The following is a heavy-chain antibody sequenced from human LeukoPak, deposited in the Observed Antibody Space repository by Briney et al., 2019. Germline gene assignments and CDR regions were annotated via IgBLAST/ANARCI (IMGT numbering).Heavy chain of an antibody. J-gene: IGHJ4*02. CDR1: GGSISSGDYY. CDR3: ARGAPPQN. Sequence: SETLSLTCTVSGGSISSGDYYWSWIRQPPGKGLEWIGSVYYTGASYYNPSLKSRVTISIDTSKKHFSLKLTSVTAADTAVYYCARGAPPQNWGQGTLVTVSS. CDR2: VYYTGAS. V-gene: IGHV4-39*07.